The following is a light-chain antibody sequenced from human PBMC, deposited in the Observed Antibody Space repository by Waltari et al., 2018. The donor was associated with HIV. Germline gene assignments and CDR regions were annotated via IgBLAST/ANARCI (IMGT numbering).Light chain of an antibody. CDR1: QIVGGNQ. CDR2: DAS. J-gene: IGKJ3*01. Sequence: DIVLTQSPHTLSLSPGVRATLSCRASQIVGGNQLAWYQQRLGQTPRLLIYDASNRATGIPDRISGSGSGTDFTLTITRLEAEDFAVYYCQQYGSSPLFTFGPGTKVDIK. CDR3: QQYGSSPLFT. V-gene: IGKV3-20*01.